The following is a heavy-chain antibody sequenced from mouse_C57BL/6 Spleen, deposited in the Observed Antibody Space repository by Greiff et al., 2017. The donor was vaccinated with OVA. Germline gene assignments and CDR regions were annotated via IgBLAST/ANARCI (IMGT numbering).Heavy chain of an antibody. Sequence: VHVKQSGAELVKPGASVKLSCTASGFNITDYYMHWVKQRTEQGLEWIGRIDPEDGETKYAPKFQGKATITADTSSNTAYLQLSSLTSEDTAVDYCARWGNSDAMDYWGQGTSVTVSS. CDR3: ARWGNSDAMDY. D-gene: IGHD2-1*01. CDR2: IDPEDGET. V-gene: IGHV14-2*01. J-gene: IGHJ4*01. CDR1: GFNITDYY.